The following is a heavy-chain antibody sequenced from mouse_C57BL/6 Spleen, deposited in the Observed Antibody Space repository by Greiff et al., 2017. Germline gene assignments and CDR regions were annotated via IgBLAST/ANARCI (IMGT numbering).Heavy chain of an antibody. CDR3: ARGVITTVVATDY. CDR1: GYTFTSYW. J-gene: IGHJ2*01. D-gene: IGHD1-1*01. Sequence: QVQLQQPGAELVKPGASVKLSCKASGYTFTSYWMHWVKQRPGQGLEWIGMVHPNSGSTNYNEKFKSKATLTVDKSSSTAYMQLSSLTSEDSAVYYCARGVITTVVATDYWGQGTTLTVSS. CDR2: VHPNSGST. V-gene: IGHV1-64*01.